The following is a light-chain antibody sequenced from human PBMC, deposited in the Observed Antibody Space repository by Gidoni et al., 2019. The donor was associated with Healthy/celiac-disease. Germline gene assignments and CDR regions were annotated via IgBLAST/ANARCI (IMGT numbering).Light chain of an antibody. CDR3: QQYNSYSKT. CDR2: KAS. Sequence: DLQMTQSPSTLSASVGDRVTITCRDSQSISSWLACYQQKPGKSPKLLNYKASSLESGVPSRFSGSGSWTEFTLTISSLQPDDFATYYCQQYNSYSKTFGQGTKVEIK. J-gene: IGKJ1*01. CDR1: QSISSW. V-gene: IGKV1-5*03.